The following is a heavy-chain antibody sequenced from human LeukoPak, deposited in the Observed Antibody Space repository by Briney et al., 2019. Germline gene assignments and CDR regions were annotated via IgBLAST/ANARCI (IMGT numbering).Heavy chain of an antibody. CDR1: GFIFNTYS. V-gene: IGHV3-48*02. CDR3: ARDLRDYVWGSSGSLYYFDY. D-gene: IGHD3-16*01. J-gene: IGHJ4*02. CDR2: ISSSSSTI. Sequence: GGSLRHSCAASGFIFNTYSMNWVRQAPGKGLEWVSYISSSSSTIYYADSVKGRFTISRDNAKNSLYLQMNSLRDEDTAVYYCARDLRDYVWGSSGSLYYFDYWGQGTLVTVSS.